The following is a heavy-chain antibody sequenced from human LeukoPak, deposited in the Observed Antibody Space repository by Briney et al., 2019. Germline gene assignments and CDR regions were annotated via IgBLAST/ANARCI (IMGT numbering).Heavy chain of an antibody. CDR1: GGSISSSTYY. Sequence: SETLSLTCTVSGGSISSSTYYWDWTRQPPGKGLEWIGSIFYSGTAYYIPSLKSRVTISVDTSKNQFSLILNSVTAADTAMYYCARRGGSSWHAYWGQGTLVTVSS. D-gene: IGHD6-13*01. CDR3: ARRGGSSWHAY. J-gene: IGHJ4*02. CDR2: IFYSGTA. V-gene: IGHV4-39*01.